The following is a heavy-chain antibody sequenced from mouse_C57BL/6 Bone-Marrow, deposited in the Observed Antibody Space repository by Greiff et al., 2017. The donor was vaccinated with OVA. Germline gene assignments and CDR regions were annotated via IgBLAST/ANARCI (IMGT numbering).Heavy chain of an antibody. CDR3: ARPQTAQATFWFAY. Sequence: EVQVVESGGDLVKPGGSLKLSCAASGFTFSSYGMSWVRQTPDKRLEWVATISSGGSYTYYPDSVTGRFTISRDNAKNTLYLQMSSLKSEDTAMYYCARPQTAQATFWFAYWGQGTLVTVSA. D-gene: IGHD3-2*02. CDR1: GFTFSSYG. J-gene: IGHJ3*01. CDR2: ISSGGSYT. V-gene: IGHV5-6*01.